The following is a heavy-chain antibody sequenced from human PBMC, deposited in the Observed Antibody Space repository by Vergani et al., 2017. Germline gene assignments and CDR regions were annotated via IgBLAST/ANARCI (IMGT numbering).Heavy chain of an antibody. J-gene: IGHJ2*01. CDR2: IYNSGNG. Sequence: QMQLQESGPGLVKASETLSLTCTVSGDSISSRSYYWGWIRQPPGKGLEWIGSIYNSGNGDSSSSLKSRVTISADTSKNQFSLRLTSVTAADTAVYYCASGKYYSDSTSHFRGGYFDVWGRGTLVTVPS. CDR1: GDSISSRSYY. CDR3: ASGKYYSDSTSHFRGGYFDV. D-gene: IGHD3-16*01. V-gene: IGHV4-39*01.